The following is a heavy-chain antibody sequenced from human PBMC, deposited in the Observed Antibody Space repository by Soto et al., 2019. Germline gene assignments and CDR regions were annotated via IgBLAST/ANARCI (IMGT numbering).Heavy chain of an antibody. Sequence: EVQLLESGGGLVQPGGSLRLSCAASGFTFSSYAMSWVRQAPGKGLGWVSGISGSGGSTDYANPVKGRFTISRDNSKNTLCLQMSSLRAEDTAVYYCARDRGYSSGWQPYFFDYWGQGTLVTVSS. D-gene: IGHD6-19*01. CDR3: ARDRGYSSGWQPYFFDY. CDR2: ISGSGGST. CDR1: GFTFSSYA. J-gene: IGHJ4*02. V-gene: IGHV3-23*01.